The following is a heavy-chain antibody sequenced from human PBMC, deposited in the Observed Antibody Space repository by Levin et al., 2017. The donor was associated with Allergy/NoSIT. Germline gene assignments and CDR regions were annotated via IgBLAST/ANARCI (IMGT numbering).Heavy chain of an antibody. J-gene: IGHJ6*02. V-gene: IGHV3-11*01. CDR1: GFTFSDYY. D-gene: IGHD6-6*01. CDR3: ARQGRAARLPYYYYGMDV. Sequence: GGSLRLSCAASGFTFSDYYMSWIRQAPGKGLEWVSYISSSGSTIYYADSVKGRFTISRDNAKNSLYLQMNSLRAEDTTVYYCARQGRAARLPYYYYGMDVWGQGTTVTVSS. CDR2: ISSSGSTI.